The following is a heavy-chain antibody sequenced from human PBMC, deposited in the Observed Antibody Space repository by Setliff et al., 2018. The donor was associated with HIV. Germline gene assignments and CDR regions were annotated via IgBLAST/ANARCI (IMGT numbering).Heavy chain of an antibody. CDR3: AKDGQGYCSGGSCYPDY. J-gene: IGHJ4*02. D-gene: IGHD2-15*01. CDR2: IWYDGSEE. V-gene: IGHV3-30*02. Sequence: HPGGSLRLSCVASGFRFSTYGMHWVRQAPGKGLEWVTFIWYDGSEEYYVDSVKGRFTISRDNSKNTMYLQMNSLRAEDTAVYYCAKDGQGYCSGGSCYPDYWGQGTLVTGSS. CDR1: GFRFSTYG.